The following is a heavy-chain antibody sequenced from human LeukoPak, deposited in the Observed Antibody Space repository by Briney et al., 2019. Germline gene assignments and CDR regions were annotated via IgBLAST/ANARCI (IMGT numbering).Heavy chain of an antibody. CDR3: ATGGNFYYSH. CDR1: GFPFSGYG. D-gene: IGHD4-11*01. Sequence: GGSLRLSCVASGFPFSGYGMHWVRQAPGKGLEWVAVAYGDGSSQYYADSVKGRFSISKDISKNTLSLQMNSLRAEDTAVYSCATGGNFYYSHWGQGTLVTVSS. CDR2: AYGDGSSQ. J-gene: IGHJ1*01. V-gene: IGHV3-33*01.